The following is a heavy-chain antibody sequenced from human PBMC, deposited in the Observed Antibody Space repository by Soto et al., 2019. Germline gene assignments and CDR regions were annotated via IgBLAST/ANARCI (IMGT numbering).Heavy chain of an antibody. V-gene: IGHV4-30-2*01. J-gene: IGHJ4*02. CDR2: IFNRGGT. CDR3: ARGGDYYFDS. Sequence: SETLSLTCTVSGDSMTSGDYSWSWIRQPPGKGLEWLGYIFNRGGTYYNPSLRSRVTISIDRSKNHVSLKVASVTAADTAVYFCARGGDYYFDSWGQGTLVTVSS. D-gene: IGHD2-21*02. CDR1: GDSMTSGDYS.